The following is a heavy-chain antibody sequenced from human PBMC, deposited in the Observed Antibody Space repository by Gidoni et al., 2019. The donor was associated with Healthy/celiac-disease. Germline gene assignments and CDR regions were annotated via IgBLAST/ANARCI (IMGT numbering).Heavy chain of an antibody. CDR1: GDTCTGYD. CDR2: ITPNRCCT. CDR3: ARGGEVWRDDFWSGDHY. J-gene: IGHJ4*02. V-gene: IGHV1-2*02. Sequence: QGQLEQSGAEGKKPGASVKGARKAAGDTCTGYDMHWVRPAPGQGLEWMGGITPNRCCTNYAQKFPGRVTMPRDTSISTAYLALSRLRSDDPAVYYCARGGEVWRDDFWSGDHYWGQGTLVTVSS. D-gene: IGHD3-3*01.